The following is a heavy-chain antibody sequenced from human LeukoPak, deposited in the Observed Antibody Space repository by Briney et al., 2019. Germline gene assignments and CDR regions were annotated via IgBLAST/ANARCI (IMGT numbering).Heavy chain of an antibody. V-gene: IGHV4-59*01. J-gene: IGHJ4*02. D-gene: IGHD3-22*01. CDR2: IYYSGST. Sequence: PSQTLSLTCTVSGGSISSYYWSWIRQPPGKGLEWIGYIYYSGSTNYNPSLKSRVTISVDTSKKQFSLKLSSVTAADTAVYYCARYYYDSSGYYSFDYWGQGTLVTVSS. CDR1: GGSISSYY. CDR3: ARYYYDSSGYYSFDY.